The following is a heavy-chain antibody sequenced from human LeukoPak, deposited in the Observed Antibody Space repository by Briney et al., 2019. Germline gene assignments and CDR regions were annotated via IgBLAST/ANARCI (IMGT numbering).Heavy chain of an antibody. V-gene: IGHV1-69*04. CDR3: ARSMVRGVIITPRFDY. CDR2: IIPILGIA. J-gene: IGHJ4*02. Sequence: SVKVSCKASGGTFSSYAISWVRQAPGQGLEWMGRIIPILGIANYAQKFQGRVTITADKSTSTAYMELSSLRSEDTAVYYCARSMVRGVIITPRFDYWGQGTLVTASS. CDR1: GGTFSSYA. D-gene: IGHD3-10*01.